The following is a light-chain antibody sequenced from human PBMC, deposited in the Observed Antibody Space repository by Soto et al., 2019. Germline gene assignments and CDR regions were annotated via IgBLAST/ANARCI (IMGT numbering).Light chain of an antibody. CDR2: DVS. J-gene: IGLJ1*01. CDR3: SSYTSSSTEV. V-gene: IGLV2-14*01. CDR1: SSDVGGYNY. Sequence: QSVLTQPASVSGSPGQSITISCTGTSSDVGGYNYVSWYQQLPGKAPKLMIYDVSDRPSGVSNRFSGSKSGNTASLTISGLQAEDEADYYCSSYTSSSTEVFGTGTKGTVL.